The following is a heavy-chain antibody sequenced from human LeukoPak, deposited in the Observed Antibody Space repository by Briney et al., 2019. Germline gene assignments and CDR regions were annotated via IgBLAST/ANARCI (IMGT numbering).Heavy chain of an antibody. CDR1: GSIFSNYA. CDR2: ISSDGSKT. J-gene: IGHJ4*02. Sequence: PGRSPRLSCAASGSIFSNYAMHWVRQAPGKGLEWVAVISSDGSKTYYADSVKGRFSISRDNSKNTLYLQLNSLRAEDTSMYYCARDSTYWYDSGSSGPHYFDYWGQGTLVTVSS. CDR3: ARDSTYWYDSGSSGPHYFDY. D-gene: IGHD3-10*01. V-gene: IGHV3-30*01.